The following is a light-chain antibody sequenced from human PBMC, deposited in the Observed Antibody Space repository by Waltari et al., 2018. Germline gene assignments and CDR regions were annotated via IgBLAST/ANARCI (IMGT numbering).Light chain of an antibody. J-gene: IGLJ1*01. CDR3: TSYAGNSNTYV. CDR2: EVN. CDR1: RRDLGGYNH. Sequence: QSALTQPPSASGSPGQSVAISCTGTRRDLGGYNHVPWYQQHPGKAPKLMIYEVNKRPSGVPDRFSGSKSGNTASLTVSGLQPEDDADYYCTSYAGNSNTYVFGTGTKVTVL. V-gene: IGLV2-8*01.